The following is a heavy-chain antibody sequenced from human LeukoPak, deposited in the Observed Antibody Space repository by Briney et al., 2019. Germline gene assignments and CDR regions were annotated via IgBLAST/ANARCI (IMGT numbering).Heavy chain of an antibody. CDR1: DDSITMYY. CDR3: ARFGYYYDIPLDY. V-gene: IGHV4-39*01. Sequence: PSETLSLTCTVSDDSITMYYWTWIRQPPGKGLEWIGSIYYSGSTYYNPSLKSRVTISVDTSKNQFSLKLSSVTAADTAVYYCARFGYYYDIPLDYWGQGTLVTVSS. D-gene: IGHD3-22*01. J-gene: IGHJ4*02. CDR2: IYYSGST.